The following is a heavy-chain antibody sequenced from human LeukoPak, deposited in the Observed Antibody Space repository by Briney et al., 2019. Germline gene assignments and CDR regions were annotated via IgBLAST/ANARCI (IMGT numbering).Heavy chain of an antibody. V-gene: IGHV4-59*01. CDR3: ASYKSARGSYYRNAFDI. Sequence: SETLSLTCTVSGGSISSYYWSWIRQPPGKGLEWIGYIYYSGSTNYNPSLKSRVTISVDTSKNQFSLKLSSVTAADTAVYYCASYKSARGSYYRNAFDIWGQGTMVTVPS. CDR2: IYYSGST. D-gene: IGHD1-26*01. J-gene: IGHJ3*02. CDR1: GGSISSYY.